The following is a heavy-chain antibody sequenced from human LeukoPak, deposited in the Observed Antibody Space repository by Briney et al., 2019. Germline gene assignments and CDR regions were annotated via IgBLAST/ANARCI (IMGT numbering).Heavy chain of an antibody. CDR2: INSDGSST. Sequence: GGSLRLSCAASGFPFSSNWMHWVRQAPGKGLVWVSRINSDGSSTSYADSVKGRFTISRDNAKNTLYLQMNSLRAEDTAVYYCARDPKTLGATTWEFDYWGQGTLVTVSS. D-gene: IGHD1-26*01. CDR1: GFPFSSNW. CDR3: ARDPKTLGATTWEFDY. J-gene: IGHJ4*02. V-gene: IGHV3-74*01.